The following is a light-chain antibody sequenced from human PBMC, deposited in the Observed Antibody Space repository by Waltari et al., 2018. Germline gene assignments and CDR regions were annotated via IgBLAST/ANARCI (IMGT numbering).Light chain of an antibody. V-gene: IGLV3-1*01. J-gene: IGLJ2*01. CDR1: KLGDKY. CDR3: QAWDSGLVI. CDR2: QDT. Sequence: YELTQPPSVSVSPGQTASIPCSGDKLGDKYASWYPQKPGQSPVLVIYQDTNRPSGVPERCSGANSGDTATLTVSGTQAMDEADYYCQAWDSGLVIFGGGTKLTVL.